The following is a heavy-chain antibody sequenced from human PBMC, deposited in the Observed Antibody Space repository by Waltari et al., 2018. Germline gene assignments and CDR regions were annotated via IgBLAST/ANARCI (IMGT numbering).Heavy chain of an antibody. J-gene: IGHJ4*02. CDR3: ARDSYYYDSSGYYLGY. V-gene: IGHV1-18*01. D-gene: IGHD3-22*01. Sequence: NYAQKLQGRVTMTTDTSTSTAYMELRSLRSDDTAVYYCARDSYYYDSSGYYLGYWGQGTLVTVSS.